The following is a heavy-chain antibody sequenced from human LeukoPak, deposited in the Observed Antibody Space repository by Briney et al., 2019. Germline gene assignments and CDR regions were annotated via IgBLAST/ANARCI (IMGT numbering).Heavy chain of an antibody. CDR2: IYYSGST. CDR3: ARDCSGGSCYGAFDI. V-gene: IGHV4-59*01. D-gene: IGHD2-15*01. CDR1: GGSISSDY. Sequence: SETLSLTCTVSGGSISSDYWSWIRQSPGKGLEWIGCIYYSGSTNYNPSLKSRVTISVDTSKNQFSLKLSSVTAADTAVYYCARDCSGGSCYGAFDIWGQGTMVTVSS. J-gene: IGHJ3*02.